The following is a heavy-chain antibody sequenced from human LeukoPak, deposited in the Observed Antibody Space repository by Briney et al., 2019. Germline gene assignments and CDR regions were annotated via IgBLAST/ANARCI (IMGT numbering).Heavy chain of an antibody. V-gene: IGHV3-23*01. J-gene: IGHJ4*02. Sequence: GGSLRLSCAASGFTFSSYAMSWVRQAPGKGLEWVSAISGSGGSTYYADSVKGRFTISRDNSKNTLYLQMNSLRAEDTAVYYCAKDDWVGTAAAGTYVYWGQGTLVTVSS. D-gene: IGHD6-13*01. CDR3: AKDDWVGTAAAGTYVY. CDR1: GFTFSSYA. CDR2: ISGSGGST.